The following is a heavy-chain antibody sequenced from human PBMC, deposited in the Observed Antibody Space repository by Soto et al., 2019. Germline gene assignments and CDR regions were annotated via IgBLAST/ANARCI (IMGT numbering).Heavy chain of an antibody. Sequence: ASVKVSCKASGYTFTSYGISWVRQAPGQGLEWMGWISAYNGNTNYAQKLQGRVTMTTDTSTSTAYMELRSLRSDDTAVYYCAREMYYYDSSGYSKGDFEYWGQGTLVTVSS. CDR1: GYTFTSYG. CDR3: AREMYYYDSSGYSKGDFEY. V-gene: IGHV1-18*01. J-gene: IGHJ4*02. D-gene: IGHD3-22*01. CDR2: ISAYNGNT.